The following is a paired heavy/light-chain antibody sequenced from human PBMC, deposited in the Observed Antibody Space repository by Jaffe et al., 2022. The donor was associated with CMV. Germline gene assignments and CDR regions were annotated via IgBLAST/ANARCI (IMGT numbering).Light chain of an antibody. CDR2: AAS. V-gene: IGKV1D-8*01. CDR3: QQYYSFPRT. Sequence: VIWMTQSPSLLSASTGDRVTISCRMSQGISSYLAWYQQKPGKAPELLIYAASTLQSGVPSRFSGSGSGTDFTLTISCLQSEDFATYYCQQYYSFPRTFGQGTKVEIK. CDR1: QGISSY. J-gene: IGKJ1*01.
Heavy chain of an antibody. D-gene: IGHD3-3*01. CDR1: GYTFTSYG. J-gene: IGHJ6*02. Sequence: QVQLVQSGAEVKKPGASVKVSCKASGYTFTSYGISWVRQAPGQGLEWMGWISAYNGNTNYAQKLQGRVTMTTDTSTSTAYMELRSLRSDDTAVYYCARETDFWSGYGEDYYYYGMDVWGQGTTVTVSS. CDR2: ISAYNGNT. V-gene: IGHV1-18*01. CDR3: ARETDFWSGYGEDYYYYGMDV.